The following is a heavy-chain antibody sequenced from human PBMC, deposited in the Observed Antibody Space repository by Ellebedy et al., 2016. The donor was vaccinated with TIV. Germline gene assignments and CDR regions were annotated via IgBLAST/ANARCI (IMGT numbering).Heavy chain of an antibody. CDR3: ARGGGTYYYDSSGYSHFDY. CDR2: NNPNSGCT. CDR1: GYTFTGPY. V-gene: IGHV1-2*04. D-gene: IGHD3-22*01. Sequence: AASVKVSCKASGYTFTGPYMHWVRQAPGQGLEWMGWNNPNSGCTNYAQKFQGWVTMTRDTSISTAYMELSRLRSDDTAVYYCARGGGTYYYDSSGYSHFDYWGQGSLVTVSS. J-gene: IGHJ4*02.